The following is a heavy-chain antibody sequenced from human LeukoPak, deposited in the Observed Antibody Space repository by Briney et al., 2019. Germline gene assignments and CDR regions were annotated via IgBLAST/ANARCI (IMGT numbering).Heavy chain of an antibody. J-gene: IGHJ3*02. D-gene: IGHD4-17*01. CDR1: GFTFSSYV. CDR3: AKDPNGDYIGTFDI. CDR2: VLGSGVPT. Sequence: GGSLRLSCAASGFTFSSYVMSWVRQAPGKGLEWVATVLGSGVPTYYADSVQGRFTISRDNSKNTLYLQMSSLRAEDTAIYYCAKDPNGDYIGTFDIWGQGTTVIV. V-gene: IGHV3-23*01.